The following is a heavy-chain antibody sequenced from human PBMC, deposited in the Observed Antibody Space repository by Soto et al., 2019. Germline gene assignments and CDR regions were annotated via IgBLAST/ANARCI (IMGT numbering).Heavy chain of an antibody. CDR2: SRNKANSYTT. CDR3: ARDLGS. Sequence: EVQLVESGGGLVQPGGSLRLSCAASGITFSDHYMDWVRQAPGKGLEWVGRSRNKANSYTTEYAASVRCRFTISRDDSKNSRYLQMHSLKPEDPAVYYCARDLGSWGQGTRVTVS. CDR1: GITFSDHY. V-gene: IGHV3-72*01. J-gene: IGHJ5*02.